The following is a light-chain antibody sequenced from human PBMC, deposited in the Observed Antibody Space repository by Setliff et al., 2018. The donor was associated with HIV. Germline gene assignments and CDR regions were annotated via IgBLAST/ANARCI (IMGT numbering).Light chain of an antibody. CDR3: SSFTRSRTWL. Sequence: ALTQPASVSGSPGQSITISCIGTSSDVGAYGFVSWYQRLPGKPPRLIIFEVNNRPSGISYRFSGSKFGTTASLTISGLQAEDEADYYCSSFTRSRTWLFGGGTKVTVL. CDR1: SSDVGAYGF. V-gene: IGLV2-14*01. CDR2: EVN. J-gene: IGLJ3*02.